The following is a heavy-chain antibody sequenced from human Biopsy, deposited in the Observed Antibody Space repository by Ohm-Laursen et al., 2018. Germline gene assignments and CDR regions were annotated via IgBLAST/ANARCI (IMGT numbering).Heavy chain of an antibody. V-gene: IGHV4-59*01. D-gene: IGHD3-22*01. CDR2: VYYTGST. CDR3: ARDRGYYSDRTVPGYFDL. CDR1: GDSISSYY. J-gene: IGHJ2*01. Sequence: TLSLTWIVSGDSISSYYWSWIRQPPGKGLEWIGYVYYTGSTDYNPSLQSRVTISVDTSKNHFSLRLRSVTPADTAIYYCARDRGYYSDRTVPGYFDLWGRGTLVTVSS.